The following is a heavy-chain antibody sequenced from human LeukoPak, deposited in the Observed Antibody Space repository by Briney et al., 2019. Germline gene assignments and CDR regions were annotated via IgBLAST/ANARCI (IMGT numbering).Heavy chain of an antibody. J-gene: IGHJ4*02. CDR2: IIPIFGTA. D-gene: IGHD3-22*01. V-gene: IGHV1-69*13. CDR1: GGTFSSYA. Sequence: ASVKVSCKASGGTFSSYAISWVRQAPGQGLEWMGGIIPIFGTANYAQKFQGRVTITADESTSTAYVELSSLRSEDTAVYYCARVRPYYYDSSGPYYFDYWGQGTLVTVSS. CDR3: ARVRPYYYDSSGPYYFDY.